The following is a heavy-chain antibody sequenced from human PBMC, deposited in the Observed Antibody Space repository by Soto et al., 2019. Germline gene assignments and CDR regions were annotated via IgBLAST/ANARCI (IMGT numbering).Heavy chain of an antibody. Sequence: SETLSLTCAVYGGSFSGYYWSWIRQPPGKGLEWIGYIYHSGSTYYNPSLKSRVTISVDTSKNQFSLKLSSVTAADTAVYYCARGTSYYDSSGYSSDNFAYWGQGTLVTVSS. D-gene: IGHD3-22*01. CDR1: GGSFSGYY. V-gene: IGHV4-34*01. CDR3: ARGTSYYDSSGYSSDNFAY. J-gene: IGHJ4*02. CDR2: IYHSGST.